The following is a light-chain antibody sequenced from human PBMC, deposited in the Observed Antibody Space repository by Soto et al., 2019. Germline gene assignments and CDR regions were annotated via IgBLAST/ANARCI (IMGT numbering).Light chain of an antibody. CDR2: AAS. CDR1: QSVRSN. V-gene: IGKV3-15*01. CDR3: QQRSSWPFT. Sequence: EVVMTQYPATLSVSPGERATLSCRASQSVRSNLAWYQQKPGQPPRLLIYAASTRVTTIPARFSGSEFGTEFTLTISGREPEHFPVYYCQQRSSWPFTFGPGTKVD. J-gene: IGKJ3*01.